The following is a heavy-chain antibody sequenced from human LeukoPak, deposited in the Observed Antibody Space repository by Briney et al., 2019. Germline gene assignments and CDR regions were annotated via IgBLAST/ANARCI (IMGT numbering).Heavy chain of an antibody. J-gene: IGHJ4*02. CDR1: GYTFTSYG. Sequence: GASVKVSCKASGYTFTSYGISWVRQAPGQGLEWMGWISAYNGNTNYAQKLQGRVTMTTDTSTSTAYMELRSLRSDDTAVYYCAIWAPGDGYSYPDYWGQGTLVTVSS. V-gene: IGHV1-18*01. D-gene: IGHD5-24*01. CDR2: ISAYNGNT. CDR3: AIWAPGDGYSYPDY.